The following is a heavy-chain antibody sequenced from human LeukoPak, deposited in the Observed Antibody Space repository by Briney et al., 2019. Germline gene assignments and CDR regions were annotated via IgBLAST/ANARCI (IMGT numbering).Heavy chain of an antibody. CDR1: GYSFTGHY. Sequence: RASVKVSCKASGYSFTGHYIHWVRQAPGQGLEWMGWINPNSGGTNYAQKFQGRVTTTSDTSVSTAYMELSSLRFDDTAVYYCARVFSAGSGFDYWGQGTLVTVSS. V-gene: IGHV1-2*02. CDR2: INPNSGGT. CDR3: ARVFSAGSGFDY. D-gene: IGHD3-10*01. J-gene: IGHJ4*02.